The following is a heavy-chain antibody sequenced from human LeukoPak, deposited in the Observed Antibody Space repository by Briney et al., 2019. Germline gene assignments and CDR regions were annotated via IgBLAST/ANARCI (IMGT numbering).Heavy chain of an antibody. CDR2: ISYDGSNK. J-gene: IGHJ4*02. V-gene: IGHV3-30*18. Sequence: GGSLRLSCAASRFTFSSYWMTWVRQAPGKGLEWVAVISYDGSNKYYADSVKGRFTISGDNSKNTLYLQMNSLRAEDTAVYYCAKDESEDIRFLEYYFDYWGQGTLVTVSS. D-gene: IGHD3-3*01. CDR1: RFTFSSYW. CDR3: AKDESEDIRFLEYYFDY.